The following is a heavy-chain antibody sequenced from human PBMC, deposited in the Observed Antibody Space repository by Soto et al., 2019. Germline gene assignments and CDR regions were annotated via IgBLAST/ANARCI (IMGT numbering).Heavy chain of an antibody. CDR3: AKDLVAATNYYGMDV. J-gene: IGHJ6*02. Sequence: GGSRRLSCAASGFTFDDYTMHWVRQAPGKGLEWVSLISWDGGSTYYADSVKGRFTISRDNSKNSLYLQMNSLRTEDTALYYCAKDLVAATNYYGMDVWGQGTTVTVSS. CDR1: GFTFDDYT. V-gene: IGHV3-43*01. D-gene: IGHD2-15*01. CDR2: ISWDGGST.